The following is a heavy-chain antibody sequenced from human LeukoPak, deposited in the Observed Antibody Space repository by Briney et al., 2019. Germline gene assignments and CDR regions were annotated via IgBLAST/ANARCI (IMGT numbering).Heavy chain of an antibody. V-gene: IGHV1-3*01. J-gene: IGHJ4*02. Sequence: GGSLRLSCAASGFTFISYAMSWVRQAPGQRLEWMGWINAGNGNTKYSQKFQGRVTITRDTSASTAYMELSSLRSEDTAVYYCARVTSAWDSSFDYWGQGTLVTVSS. CDR3: ARVTSAWDSSFDY. D-gene: IGHD1-14*01. CDR1: GFTFISYA. CDR2: INAGNGNT.